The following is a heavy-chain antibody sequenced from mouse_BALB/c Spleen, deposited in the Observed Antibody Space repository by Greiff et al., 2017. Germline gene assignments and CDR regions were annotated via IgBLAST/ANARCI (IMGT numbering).Heavy chain of an antibody. CDR1: GYTFTSYW. CDR2: INPSTGYT. CDR3: ARVKVGITRDY. J-gene: IGHJ2*01. V-gene: IGHV1-7*01. D-gene: IGHD2-4*01. Sequence: VKLMESGAELAKPGASVKMSCKASGYTFTSYWMHWVKQRPGQGLEWIGYINPSTGYTEYNQKFKDKATLTADKSSSTAYMQLSSLTSEDSAVYYCARVKVGITRDYWGQGTTLTVSS.